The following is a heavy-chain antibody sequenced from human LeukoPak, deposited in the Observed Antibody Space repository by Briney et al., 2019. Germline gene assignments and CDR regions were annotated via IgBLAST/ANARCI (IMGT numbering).Heavy chain of an antibody. CDR1: GYTFANYD. CDR2: ISAYNGNR. V-gene: IGHV1-18*01. Sequence: ASVKVSCTASGYTFANYDISWVRQAPGQGLEWMGWISAYNGNRNYAQKYQDRVTMTTDTSTSTAYMELRSLTSDGTAVYYCARVSAGSYLGQHAFDIWGQGTMVTASS. D-gene: IGHD1-26*01. CDR3: ARVSAGSYLGQHAFDI. J-gene: IGHJ3*02.